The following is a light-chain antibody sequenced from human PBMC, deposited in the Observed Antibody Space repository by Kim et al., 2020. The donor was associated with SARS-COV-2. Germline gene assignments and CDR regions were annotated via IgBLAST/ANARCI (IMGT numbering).Light chain of an antibody. V-gene: IGLV1-44*01. CDR3: AAWDDSLNYV. CDR2: SNN. J-gene: IGLJ1*01. CDR1: SYNSRSNT. Sequence: PGPRVTISCTGSSYNSRSNTIDWDQRLTGTAPKLLIYSNNQRPSGVPDRFSGSKSGTSASLAISGLQSEDEADYYCAAWDDSLNYVFGTGTKVTVL.